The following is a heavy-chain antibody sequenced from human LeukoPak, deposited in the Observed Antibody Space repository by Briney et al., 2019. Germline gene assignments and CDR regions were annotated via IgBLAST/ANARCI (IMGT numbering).Heavy chain of an antibody. CDR2: IYHSGST. J-gene: IGHJ4*02. D-gene: IGHD5-12*01. CDR1: GGSISSSNW. V-gene: IGHV4-4*02. CDR3: ARDSNSGYDFDY. Sequence: SETLSLTCAVSGGSISSSNWWSWVRQPPGKGLEWIGEIYHSGSTNYNPSLKSRVTISVDTSKNQFSLKLSSVTAADTAVYYCARDSNSGYDFDYWGQGTLVTVSS.